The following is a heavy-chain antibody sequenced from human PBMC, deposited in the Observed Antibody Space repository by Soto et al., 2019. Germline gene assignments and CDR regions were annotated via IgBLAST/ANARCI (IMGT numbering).Heavy chain of an antibody. J-gene: IGHJ4*02. Sequence: EVQLVESGGGLIQPGGSLRVSCAASGFSFSTHSMNWVRQAPGKGLEWVSHISSVSSTIYYADSVKGRFTISRDNAKNPLYLQMNSLRDEDTAGYYCAKVKNSGSGEYVFDYWGQGTLVTVSS. CDR1: GFSFSTHS. V-gene: IGHV3-48*02. D-gene: IGHD6-19*01. CDR2: ISSVSSTI. CDR3: AKVKNSGSGEYVFDY.